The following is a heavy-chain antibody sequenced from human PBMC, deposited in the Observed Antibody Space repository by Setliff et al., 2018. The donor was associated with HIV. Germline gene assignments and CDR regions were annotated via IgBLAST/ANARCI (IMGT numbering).Heavy chain of an antibody. D-gene: IGHD3-10*01. CDR3: ARGAGDGGSGDNYYFYYYYMDV. V-gene: IGHV3-30*04. CDR1: GFTFSSYA. CDR2: ISYDGSNK. Sequence: PGGSLRLSCAASGFTFSSYAMHWVRQAPGKGLEWAAIISYDGSNKYYADSVKGRFTISRDNSKNTLYVQMNSLRAEDTAVYYCARGAGDGGSGDNYYFYYYYMDVWGKGPRSPSP. J-gene: IGHJ6*03.